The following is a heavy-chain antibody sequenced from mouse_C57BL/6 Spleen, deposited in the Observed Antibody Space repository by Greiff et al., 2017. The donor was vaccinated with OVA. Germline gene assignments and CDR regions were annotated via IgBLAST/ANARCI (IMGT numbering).Heavy chain of an antibody. CDR1: GFTFSSYA. CDR2: ISDGGSYT. Sequence: EVQGVESGGGLVKPGGSLKLSCAASGFTFSSYAMSWVRQTPEKRLEWVATISDGGSYTYYPDNVKGRFTISRDNAKNNLYLQMSHLKSEDTAMYYCARDDYYGWFAYWGQGTLVTVSA. V-gene: IGHV5-4*01. CDR3: ARDDYYGWFAY. D-gene: IGHD1-1*01. J-gene: IGHJ3*01.